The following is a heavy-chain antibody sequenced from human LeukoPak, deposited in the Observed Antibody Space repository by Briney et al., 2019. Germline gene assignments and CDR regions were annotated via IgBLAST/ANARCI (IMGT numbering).Heavy chain of an antibody. CDR2: IYYSGST. V-gene: IGHV4-61*01. Sequence: SETLSLTCTVSGGSVSSGSYYWSWIRQPPGKGLEWIGYIYYSGSTNYNPSLKSRVTISVDTSKNQFSLKLSSVTAADTAVYYCARSGIAAAGVLDYWGQGTLVTVSS. CDR1: GGSVSSGSYY. CDR3: ARSGIAAAGVLDY. D-gene: IGHD6-13*01. J-gene: IGHJ4*02.